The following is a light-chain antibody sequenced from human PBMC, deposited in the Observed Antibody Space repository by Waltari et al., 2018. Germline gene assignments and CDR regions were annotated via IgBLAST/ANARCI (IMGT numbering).Light chain of an antibody. J-gene: IGLJ2*01. CDR2: YND. CDR1: NIGSTS. CDR3: QVWDSSSDHVV. Sequence: SYVLPQPPSVSVAPGKTASITCGGNNIGSTSVNWYQRKAGQAPELVIFYNDDRPSGIPERFSGSNSGNTATLTISRVEAGDEADYYCQVWDSSSDHVVFGGGTKLTVL. V-gene: IGLV3-21*04.